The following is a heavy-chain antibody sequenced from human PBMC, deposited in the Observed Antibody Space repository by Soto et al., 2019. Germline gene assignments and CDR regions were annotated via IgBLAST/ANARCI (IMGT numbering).Heavy chain of an antibody. V-gene: IGHV1-69*13. Sequence: SVKVSCKASGGTFSSYAISWVRQAPGQGLEWMGGIIPIFGTANYAQKFQGRVTITADESTSTAYMELSSLRSEDTAVYYCARVGEDFWSGYSQEPYYYYGMDVWGQGTTVTVS. CDR3: ARVGEDFWSGYSQEPYYYYGMDV. CDR1: GGTFSSYA. CDR2: IIPIFGTA. J-gene: IGHJ6*02. D-gene: IGHD3-3*01.